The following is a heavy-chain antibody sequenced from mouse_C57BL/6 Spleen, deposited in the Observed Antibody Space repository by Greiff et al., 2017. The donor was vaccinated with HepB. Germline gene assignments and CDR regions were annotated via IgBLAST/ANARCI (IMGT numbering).Heavy chain of an antibody. D-gene: IGHD2-2*01. CDR3: AQGGGYDEYYFDY. CDR1: GYSFTDYN. Sequence: VHVKQSGPELVKPGASVKISCKASGYSFTDYNMNWVKQSNGKSLEWIGVINPNYGTTSYNQKFKGKATLTVDQSSSTAYMQLNSLTSEDSAVYYCAQGGGYDEYYFDYWGQGTTLTVSS. CDR2: INPNYGTT. V-gene: IGHV1-39*01. J-gene: IGHJ2*01.